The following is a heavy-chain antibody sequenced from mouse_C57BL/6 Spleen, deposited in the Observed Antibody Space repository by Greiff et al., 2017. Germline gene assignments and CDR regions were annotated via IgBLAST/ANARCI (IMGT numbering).Heavy chain of an antibody. CDR3: ARMRGNYDYYYAMDY. CDR2: IWWDDDK. D-gene: IGHD2-1*01. J-gene: IGHJ4*01. V-gene: IGHV8-8*01. Sequence: QVNLKVPGPGLLQPSQTLSLTCSFSGFSLSTFGMGVGWLSQPSGKGLVWLAHIWWDDDKYYNPALKSRLTISNDTSKNQLFLKSANVDTAYAATYYCARMRGNYDYYYAMDYWGQGTSVTVSS. CDR1: GFSLSTFGMG.